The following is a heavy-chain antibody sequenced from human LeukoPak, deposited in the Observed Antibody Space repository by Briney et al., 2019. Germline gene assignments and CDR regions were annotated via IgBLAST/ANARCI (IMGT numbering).Heavy chain of an antibody. CDR2: IYPGDSDT. CDR1: GYSFTSYW. J-gene: IGHJ4*02. D-gene: IGHD6-13*01. CDR3: ARSGDSSSWYGREGFDY. V-gene: IGHV5-51*01. Sequence: GESLKISFKGSGYSFTSYWIGWVRQMPGKGLEWMGIIYPGDSDTRYSPSFQGQVTISADKSISTAYLQWSSLKASDTAMYYCARSGDSSSWYGREGFDYWGQGTLVTVSS.